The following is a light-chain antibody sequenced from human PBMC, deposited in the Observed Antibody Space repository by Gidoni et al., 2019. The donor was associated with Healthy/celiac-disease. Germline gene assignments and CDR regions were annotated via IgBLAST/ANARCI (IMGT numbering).Light chain of an antibody. V-gene: IGLV2-14*01. CDR3: SSYTSSSTPYV. CDR2: DVS. Sequence: QSALTQTASVSGSPGQSITISCTGTSSDVDGYNYVSWYQQHPGKAPQLMIYDVSNRPSGVSNRFSGSKSGNTASLTISGLQAEDEADYYCSSYTSSSTPYVFGTGTKVTVL. CDR1: SSDVDGYNY. J-gene: IGLJ1*01.